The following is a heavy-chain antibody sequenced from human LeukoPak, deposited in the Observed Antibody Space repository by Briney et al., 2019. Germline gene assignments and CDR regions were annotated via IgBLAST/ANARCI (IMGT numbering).Heavy chain of an antibody. J-gene: IGHJ3*02. V-gene: IGHV4-61*02. D-gene: IGHD3-10*01. CDR2: MYTSGST. CDR3: ARGVWFGSAFDI. CDR1: GASISSGTYY. Sequence: PSETLSPTCTVSGASISSGTYYWSWIRQPAGKGLEWIGRMYTSGSTNYNPSLKSRVTISVDTSKNQFSLKLSFVTAADTAVYYCARGVWFGSAFDIWGQGTMVTVSS.